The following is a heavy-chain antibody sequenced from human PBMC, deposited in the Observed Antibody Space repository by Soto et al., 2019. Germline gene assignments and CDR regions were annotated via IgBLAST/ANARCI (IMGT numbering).Heavy chain of an antibody. Sequence: ETLSLTCTVSGGSISSYYWSWIRQPPGKGLEWIGYIYYSGSTNYNPSLQSRVTISVDTSKNQISLKLSSVTAADTAVYYCARAPRYCSGGSCSDYWGQGTLVTVSS. V-gene: IGHV4-59*01. J-gene: IGHJ4*02. D-gene: IGHD2-15*01. CDR2: IYYSGST. CDR1: GGSISSYY. CDR3: ARAPRYCSGGSCSDY.